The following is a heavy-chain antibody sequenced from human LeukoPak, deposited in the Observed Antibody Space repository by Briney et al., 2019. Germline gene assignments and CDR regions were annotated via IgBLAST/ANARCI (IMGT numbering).Heavy chain of an antibody. Sequence: GGSLRLSCVASGFTVTGNYMNWVRQAPGKGLEWVSTIYSSGTPYYADSVKGRFIISRDKSKNTLFLQMNSLRADDTAVYFCARSVSGVWLFDYWGRGTLVTVSS. CDR3: ARSVSGVWLFDY. CDR2: IYSSGTP. D-gene: IGHD5/OR15-5a*01. J-gene: IGHJ4*02. V-gene: IGHV3-53*01. CDR1: GFTVTGNY.